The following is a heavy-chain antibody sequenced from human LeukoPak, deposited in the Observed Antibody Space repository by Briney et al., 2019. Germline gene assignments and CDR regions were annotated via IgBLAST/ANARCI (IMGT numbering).Heavy chain of an antibody. Sequence: GGSLRLSCAASGFTFSSYGMSWVRQAPGKGLEWVSAISGSGGSTYYADSVKGRFTISRDNFKNTLYLQMNSLRAEDTAVYYCAKDQVAVAGTLDYWGQGTLVTVSS. D-gene: IGHD6-19*01. CDR1: GFTFSSYG. CDR2: ISGSGGST. CDR3: AKDQVAVAGTLDY. J-gene: IGHJ4*02. V-gene: IGHV3-23*01.